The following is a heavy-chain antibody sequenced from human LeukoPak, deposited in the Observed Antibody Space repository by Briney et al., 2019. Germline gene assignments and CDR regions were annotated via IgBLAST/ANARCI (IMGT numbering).Heavy chain of an antibody. CDR3: ARVPATISWTFDY. Sequence: ASVKVSCKASGYTFTGYYMHWVRQAPGQGLEWMGWINPNSGGTNYAQKFQGCVTMTRDTSISTAYMELSRLRPDDTAVYYCARVPATISWTFDYWAREPWSPSPQ. CDR1: GYTFTGYY. J-gene: IGHJ4*02. D-gene: IGHD5-24*01. V-gene: IGHV1-2*04. CDR2: INPNSGGT.